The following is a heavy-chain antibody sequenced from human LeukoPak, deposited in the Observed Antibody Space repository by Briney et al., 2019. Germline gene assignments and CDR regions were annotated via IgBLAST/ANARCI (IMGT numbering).Heavy chain of an antibody. CDR3: AKEGYYYDSSGYPDY. V-gene: IGHV1-69*13. CDR2: IIPIFGTA. Sequence: GASVKVSCKASGGTFSSYAISWVRQAPGQGLEWMGGIIPIFGTANYAQKFQGRVTITADESTSTAYMELSSLRSEDTAVYYCAKEGYYYDSSGYPDYWGQGTLVTVSS. D-gene: IGHD3-22*01. J-gene: IGHJ4*02. CDR1: GGTFSSYA.